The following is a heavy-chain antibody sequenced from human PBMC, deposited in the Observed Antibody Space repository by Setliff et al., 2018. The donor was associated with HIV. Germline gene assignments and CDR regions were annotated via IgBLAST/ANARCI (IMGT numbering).Heavy chain of an antibody. CDR1: GYTFTSYY. CDR2: INPGGGST. CDR3: ARGWEGGMDY. V-gene: IGHV1-46*01. J-gene: IGHJ4*02. D-gene: IGHD1-26*01. Sequence: ASVKVSCKASGYTFTSYYMHWVRQAPGQGLEWMGVINPGGGSTTYAQKFQGRVTMTGDTSTNTLYMELSSLRSEDTAVYYCARGWEGGMDYWGQGTLVTVSS.